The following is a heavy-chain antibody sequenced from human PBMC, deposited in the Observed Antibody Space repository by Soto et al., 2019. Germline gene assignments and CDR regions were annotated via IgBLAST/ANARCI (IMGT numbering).Heavy chain of an antibody. CDR3: ARDRVVVTATQDYYYGMDV. J-gene: IGHJ6*02. D-gene: IGHD2-21*02. V-gene: IGHV3-33*01. CDR2: IWYDGSNK. Sequence: SGGSLRLSCAASGFSLRKYGMHWVRQAPGKGLEWVAVIWYDGSNKDYADSVKGRFTISRDNSKNTLRLQMHSLRAEDTAVYYCARDRVVVTATQDYYYGMDVWGQGTTVTVSS. CDR1: GFSLRKYG.